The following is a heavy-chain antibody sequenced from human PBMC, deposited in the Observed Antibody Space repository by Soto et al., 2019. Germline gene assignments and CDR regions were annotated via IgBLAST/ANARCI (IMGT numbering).Heavy chain of an antibody. CDR3: ARGAKRGYSYGANDY. CDR2: IYYSGST. Sequence: SETLSLTCTVSGGSISSYYWSWIRQPPGKGLEWIGYIYYSGSTNYNPSLKSRVTISVDTSKNQFSLKLSSVTAADTAVYYCARGAKRGYSYGANDYWGQGTLVTVSS. D-gene: IGHD5-18*01. J-gene: IGHJ4*02. V-gene: IGHV4-59*01. CDR1: GGSISSYY.